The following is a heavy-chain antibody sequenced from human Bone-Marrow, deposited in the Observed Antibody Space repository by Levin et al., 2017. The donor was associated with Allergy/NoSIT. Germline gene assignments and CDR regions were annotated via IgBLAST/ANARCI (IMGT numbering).Heavy chain of an antibody. CDR3: ARAQVTVVRVLLAFDP. V-gene: IGHV4-30-4*01. Sequence: NPSETLSLTCNVSGGSIRSADYYWSWIRQPPGTGLEWIGYIDYSGSTYYSPSLKSRLTISLDTSKNQFSLRLPSLTAADTAVYYCARAQVTVVRVLLAFDPWGQGTLVTVSS. CDR1: GGSIRSADYY. J-gene: IGHJ5*02. CDR2: IDYSGST. D-gene: IGHD3-10*01.